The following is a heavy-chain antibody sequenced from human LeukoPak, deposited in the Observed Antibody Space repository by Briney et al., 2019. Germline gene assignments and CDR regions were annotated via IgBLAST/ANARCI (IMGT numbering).Heavy chain of an antibody. CDR3: ARIESAYGSGSYYIGWFDP. J-gene: IGHJ5*02. D-gene: IGHD3-10*01. CDR2: IYYSGST. V-gene: IGHV4-39*07. Sequence: SETLSLTCTVSGGSISSSSYYWGWIRQPPGKGLEWIGSIYYSGSTYYNPSLKSRVTISVDTSKNQFSLKLCSVTAADTAVYYCARIESAYGSGSYYIGWFDPWGQGTLVTVSS. CDR1: GGSISSSSYY.